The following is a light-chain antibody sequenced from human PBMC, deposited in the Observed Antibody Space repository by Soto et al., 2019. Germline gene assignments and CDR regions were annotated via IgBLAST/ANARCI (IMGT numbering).Light chain of an antibody. CDR2: DVT. J-gene: IGLJ3*02. Sequence: QSALTQPHSVSGSPGQSVTISCSGTSSDVGNYNYVSWYQHHPGKAPKLMIYDVTTRPSGVPDRFSGSKSGNTASLTISGLRAEDEADFYCCSYAGSYTWVFGGGTKLTV. V-gene: IGLV2-11*01. CDR1: SSDVGNYNY. CDR3: CSYAGSYTWV.